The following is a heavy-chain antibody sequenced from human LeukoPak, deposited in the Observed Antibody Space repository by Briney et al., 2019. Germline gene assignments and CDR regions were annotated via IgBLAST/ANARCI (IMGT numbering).Heavy chain of an antibody. CDR1: GDSISSSGYY. CDR3: VRDRELTY. D-gene: IGHD3-10*01. CDR2: FYYSGST. Sequence: PSETLSLTCSVSGDSISSSGYYWGWIRQPPGKGLEWIGSFYYSGSTYSNPFLKSRVTISVDTSKNQFSLKLSSVTAADTAVYFCVRDRELTYWGQGILVTVSS. V-gene: IGHV4-39*07. J-gene: IGHJ4*02.